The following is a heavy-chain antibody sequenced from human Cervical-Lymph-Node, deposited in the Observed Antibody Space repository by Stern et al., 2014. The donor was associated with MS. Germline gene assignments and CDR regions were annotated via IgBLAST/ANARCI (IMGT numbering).Heavy chain of an antibody. D-gene: IGHD1-1*01. J-gene: IGHJ4*02. Sequence: EVQLLQSGGGVIQPGGSLRLSCTASGFTVSRDYMPWVRQAPGKGLEWVSLITNVGSPFYTDSVKGRFTISRDDSKNTVYLHMTSLRAEDTAMYYCARDTSSPERSDWWGQGTLVTVSS. CDR1: GFTVSRDY. CDR2: ITNVGSP. V-gene: IGHV3-53*01. CDR3: ARDTSSPERSDW.